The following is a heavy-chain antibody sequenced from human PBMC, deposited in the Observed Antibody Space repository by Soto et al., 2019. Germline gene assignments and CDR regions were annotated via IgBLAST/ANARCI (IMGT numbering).Heavy chain of an antibody. J-gene: IGHJ4*02. CDR3: AREIRGYYDSSGSFDY. D-gene: IGHD3-22*01. V-gene: IGHV1-69*13. CDR2: IIPIFGTA. Sequence: SVKVSCKASGGTFSSYAISWVRQAPGQGLEWMGGIIPIFGTANYAQKFQGRVTITADESTSTAYMELSSLRSEDTAVYYCAREIRGYYDSSGSFDYWGQGTLVTVSS. CDR1: GGTFSSYA.